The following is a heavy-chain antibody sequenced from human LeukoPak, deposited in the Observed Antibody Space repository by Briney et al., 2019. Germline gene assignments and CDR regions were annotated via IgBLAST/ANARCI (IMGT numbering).Heavy chain of an antibody. CDR1: GFNFGDFA. CDR3: DNGEW. CDR2: ISDTGKVV. Sequence: GESLRLSCIGSGFNFGDFAMSWVRQVPGRGPDFVSSISDTGKVVFYTDSVRGRATVSRDNSKSTLYLQLSDVRGDDTAVYYCDNGEWWGPGTQVVVSS. J-gene: IGHJ4*02. D-gene: IGHD3-3*01. V-gene: IGHV3-23*01.